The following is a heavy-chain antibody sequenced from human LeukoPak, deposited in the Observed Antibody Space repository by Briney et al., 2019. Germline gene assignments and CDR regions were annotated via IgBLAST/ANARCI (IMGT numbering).Heavy chain of an antibody. J-gene: IGHJ6*03. CDR2: IYYSGST. V-gene: IGHV4-39*07. Sequence: SETLSLTCTVSGGSISSSSYYWGWIRQPPGKGLEWIGSIYYSGSTYYNPSLKSRVTISEDTSKNQFSLKLSSVTAADTAVYYCARTDYSSSWYYYYYYMDVWGKGTTVTVSS. D-gene: IGHD6-13*01. CDR3: ARTDYSSSWYYYYYYMDV. CDR1: GGSISSSSYY.